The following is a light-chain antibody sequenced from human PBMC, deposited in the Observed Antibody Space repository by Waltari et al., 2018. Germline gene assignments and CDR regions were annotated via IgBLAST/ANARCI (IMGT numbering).Light chain of an antibody. Sequence: DIILTQSPETLAVSLGERATINCKSSRSISYTKNYLSWYQQKPGQAPSLLISWASTRDFGVPDRFSCSGSGADFTLTIDGLQAEDVAVYYCQQYYSNPTFGQGTKVQIK. CDR1: RSISYTKNY. J-gene: IGKJ1*01. CDR3: QQYYSNPT. CDR2: WAS. V-gene: IGKV4-1*01.